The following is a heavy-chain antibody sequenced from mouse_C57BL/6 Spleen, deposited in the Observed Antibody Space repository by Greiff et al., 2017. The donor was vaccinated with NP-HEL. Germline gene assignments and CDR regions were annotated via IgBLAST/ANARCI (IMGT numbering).Heavy chain of an antibody. CDR2: IDPSDSYT. CDR1: GYTFTSYW. J-gene: IGHJ4*01. CDR3: ARKNYDYDDGYYAMDY. D-gene: IGHD2-4*01. V-gene: IGHV1-50*01. Sequence: QVQLQQPGAELVKPGASVKLSCKASGYTFTSYWMQWVKQRPGQGLEWIGEIDPSDSYTNYNQKFKGKATLTVDTSSSTAYMQLSSLTSEDSAVYYCARKNYDYDDGYYAMDYWGQGTSVTVSS.